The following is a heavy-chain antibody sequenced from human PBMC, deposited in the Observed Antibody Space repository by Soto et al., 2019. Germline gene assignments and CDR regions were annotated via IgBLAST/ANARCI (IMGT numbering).Heavy chain of an antibody. J-gene: IGHJ6*02. D-gene: IGHD6-19*01. CDR3: ARARHSSGPYYYYYGMDV. CDR2: IVVGSGNT. Sequence: SVKVSCKASGFTFTSSAVQWVRQARGQRLEWIGWIVVGSGNTNYAQKFQERVTISRDMSTSTAYMELRRLRSDDTAVYYCARARHSSGPYYYYYGMDVWG. V-gene: IGHV1-58*01. CDR1: GFTFTSSA.